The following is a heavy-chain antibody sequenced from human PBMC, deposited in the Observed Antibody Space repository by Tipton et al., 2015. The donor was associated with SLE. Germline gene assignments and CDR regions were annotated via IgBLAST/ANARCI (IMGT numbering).Heavy chain of an antibody. V-gene: IGHV4-34*12. D-gene: IGHD6-19*01. CDR2: IIHSGVT. CDR3: ARDSPTVAGTSDS. Sequence: TLSLTCAVNGESFNGYFWTWIRQPPGKGLEWIAEIIHSGVTNYNPSLRSRVTMTVDTYKNHLSLNLSSVTAADTAVYYCARDSPTVAGTSDSWGQGTLVSV. CDR1: GESFNGYF. J-gene: IGHJ4*02.